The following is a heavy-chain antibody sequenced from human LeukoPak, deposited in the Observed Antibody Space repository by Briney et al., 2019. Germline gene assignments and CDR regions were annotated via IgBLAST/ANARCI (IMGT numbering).Heavy chain of an antibody. J-gene: IGHJ4*02. CDR2: INHSGST. CDR1: GGSISSSNW. CDR3: ASSTFYDYVWGSYRSRIDY. V-gene: IGHV4-4*02. Sequence: SETLSLTCAVSGGSISSSNWWSWVRQPPGKGLEWIGEINHSGSTNYNPSLKSRVTISVDTSKNQFSLKLSAVTAADTAVYYCASSTFYDYVWGSYRSRIDYWGQGTLVTVSS. D-gene: IGHD3-16*02.